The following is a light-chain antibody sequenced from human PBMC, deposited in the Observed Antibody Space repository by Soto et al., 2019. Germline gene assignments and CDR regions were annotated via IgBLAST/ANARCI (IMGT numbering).Light chain of an antibody. Sequence: QSVLTQPASVSGSPGQSITISCTGTSSDVGAHNYVSWYQEHPGKAPKLMIYDVSNRPSGVSNRFSGSKSGNTASLTISGLQAEDEADYYCSSYTGSRPVFGGGTQLTVL. CDR3: SSYTGSRPV. J-gene: IGLJ3*02. V-gene: IGLV2-14*03. CDR1: SSDVGAHNY. CDR2: DVS.